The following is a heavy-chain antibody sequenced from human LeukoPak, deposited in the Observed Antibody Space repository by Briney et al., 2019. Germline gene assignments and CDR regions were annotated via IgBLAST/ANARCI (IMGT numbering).Heavy chain of an antibody. J-gene: IGHJ4*02. V-gene: IGHV3-48*03. CDR2: ISSSGSTI. CDR1: GFTFSSYE. Sequence: GGSLRLSCAASGFTFSSYEMNWVRQAPGKGLEWVSYISSSGSTIYYVDSVKGRFTISRDNDKTSLYLRMICLRAEGPAVSYCVRDGRYCTGGSCYPHWGQGTLVTASS. CDR3: VRDGRYCTGGSCYPH. D-gene: IGHD2-15*01.